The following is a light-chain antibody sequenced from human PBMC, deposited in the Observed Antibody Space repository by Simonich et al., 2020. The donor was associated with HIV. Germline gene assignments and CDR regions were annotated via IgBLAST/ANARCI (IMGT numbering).Light chain of an antibody. Sequence: QSVLTQPPSASGTPGQRVTISCSGSSSHIGSNYVYWYQQLPGTAPKLLIYRNTQRPSGVPDRFSGSKSGTSASLAISGLRSEDEADYYCAAWDDSLSAWVFGGGTKLTVL. CDR1: SSHIGSNY. CDR3: AAWDDSLSAWV. V-gene: IGLV1-47*01. CDR2: RNT. J-gene: IGLJ3*02.